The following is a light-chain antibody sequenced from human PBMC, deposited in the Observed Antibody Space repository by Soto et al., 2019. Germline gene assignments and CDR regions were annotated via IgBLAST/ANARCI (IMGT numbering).Light chain of an antibody. CDR1: SSNIGAGYD. CDR2: GNN. CDR3: QSYDISLSEVV. V-gene: IGLV1-40*01. J-gene: IGLJ2*01. Sequence: QSVLTQPPSVSGAPGQRVTLSCTGSSSNIGAGYDVHWYQQLPGTAPKLLIYGNNNRPSGVPDRFSGSKSGTSASLAITGLQAEDEADYYCQSYDISLSEVVFGGGTKLTV.